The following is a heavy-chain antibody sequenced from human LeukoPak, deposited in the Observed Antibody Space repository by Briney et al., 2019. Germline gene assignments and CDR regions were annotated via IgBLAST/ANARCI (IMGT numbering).Heavy chain of an antibody. CDR2: IYSGGST. V-gene: IGHV3-66*01. CDR1: GFTFSSYA. J-gene: IGHJ4*02. CDR3: ARDYYGSGDPPFDY. Sequence: GGSLRLSCAASGFTFSSYAMHWVRQAPGKGLEWVAVIYSGGSTYYADSVKGRFTISRDNSKNTLYLQMNSLRAEDTAVYYCARDYYGSGDPPFDYWGQGTLVTVSS. D-gene: IGHD3-10*01.